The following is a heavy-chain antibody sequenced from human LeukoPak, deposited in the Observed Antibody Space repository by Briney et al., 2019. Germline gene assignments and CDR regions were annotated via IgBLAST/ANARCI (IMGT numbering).Heavy chain of an antibody. CDR1: GLMFSSNW. J-gene: IGHJ4*02. D-gene: IGHD5-24*01. CDR2: IKEDGTET. CDR3: AKEGRSLQTY. V-gene: IGHV3-7*03. Sequence: GGSLRLSCAASGLMFSSNWMSWVRLAPGKGLEWVANIKEDGTETYYVDSVKGRFTISRDNAKNSLYLQMNSLRVEDTAVYYCAKEGRSLQTYWGQGTLVTVSS.